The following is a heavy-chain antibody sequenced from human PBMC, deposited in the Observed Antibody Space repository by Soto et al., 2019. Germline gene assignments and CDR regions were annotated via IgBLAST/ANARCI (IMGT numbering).Heavy chain of an antibody. CDR3: ARDWDVGYSGYDVNWFDH. CDR1: GYTFTSYA. CDR2: INAGNGNT. D-gene: IGHD5-12*01. J-gene: IGHJ5*02. V-gene: IGHV1-3*01. Sequence: ASVQVSCKASGYTFTSYAMHWVRQAPGPRLEWMGWINAGNGNTKYSQKFKGRVTITRDTSASTAYMELSSLRSEDTAVYYCARDWDVGYSGYDVNWFDHWGQGTLVTVSS.